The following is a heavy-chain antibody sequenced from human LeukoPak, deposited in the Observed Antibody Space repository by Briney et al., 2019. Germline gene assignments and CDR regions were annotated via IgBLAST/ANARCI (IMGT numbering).Heavy chain of an antibody. CDR3: ARRDPFDY. V-gene: IGHV3-48*02. CDR2: ISSDSGTI. J-gene: IGHJ4*02. CDR1: GFTFSAYH. Sequence: GGSLRLSCASSGFTFSAYHMNWVRQAPGRGLEWISFISSDSGTIYYADSVKGRFTISRNNAANSLYLQMNNLRDEDTAVYYCARRDPFDYWGQGTMVTVSS.